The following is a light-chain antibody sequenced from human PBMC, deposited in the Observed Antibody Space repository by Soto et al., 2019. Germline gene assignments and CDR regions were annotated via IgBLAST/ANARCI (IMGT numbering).Light chain of an antibody. CDR1: SSDVGVYNY. Sequence: QSALTQPRSVSGSPGQSVTISCTGTSSDVGVYNYVSWYQQHPGKAPKLMIYDVTKRPSGVPDRFSGSKSANTASLTISGLQAEDEADYYCCSYAGSYTFVFGNGSK. CDR2: DVT. CDR3: CSYAGSYTFV. V-gene: IGLV2-11*01. J-gene: IGLJ1*01.